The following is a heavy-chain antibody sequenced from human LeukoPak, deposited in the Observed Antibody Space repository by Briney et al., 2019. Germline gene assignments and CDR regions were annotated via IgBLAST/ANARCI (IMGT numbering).Heavy chain of an antibody. CDR1: GASFSSSTYY. J-gene: IGHJ5*02. D-gene: IGHD3-3*01. CDR3: ARKAYYDFWSGWRQSWFDP. V-gene: IGHV4-39*01. CDR2: IYYSGST. Sequence: PSETLSLTCTVSGASFSSSTYYWGWIRQPPGKGLEWIGSIYYSGSTYYNPSLKSRVTMSVDTSKNQFSLKLSSVTAADTAVYYCARKAYYDFWSGWRQSWFDPWGQGTLVTVSS.